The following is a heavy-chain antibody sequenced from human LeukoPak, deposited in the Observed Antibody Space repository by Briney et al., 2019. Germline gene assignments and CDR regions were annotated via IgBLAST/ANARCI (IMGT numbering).Heavy chain of an antibody. CDR1: GYTFTIYY. CDR2: INPSGGST. CDR3: ARDYGGNSEAGCFDY. Sequence: ASVKVSCKASGYTFTIYYMHWVRQAPGQGLEWMGIINPSGGSTSYAQKFQGRVTMTRDTSTSTVYMELSSLRSEDTAVYYCARDYGGNSEAGCFDYWGQGTLVTVSS. D-gene: IGHD4-23*01. V-gene: IGHV1-46*01. J-gene: IGHJ4*02.